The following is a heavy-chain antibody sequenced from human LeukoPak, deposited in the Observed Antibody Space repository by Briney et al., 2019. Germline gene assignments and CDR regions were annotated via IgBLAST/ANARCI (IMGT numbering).Heavy chain of an antibody. V-gene: IGHV3-53*01. CDR1: GLTVTSNH. Sequence: PGGSLRLSCAASGLTVTSNHMAWVRQAPGKGLEWVSVIYTGGITYYADSVSGRFTISRDNSKNTLYLQMNSLRVEDTALYYCARDRAPAGGGLDYWGHGTQVTVSS. CDR2: IYTGGIT. D-gene: IGHD6-13*01. CDR3: ARDRAPAGGGLDY. J-gene: IGHJ4*01.